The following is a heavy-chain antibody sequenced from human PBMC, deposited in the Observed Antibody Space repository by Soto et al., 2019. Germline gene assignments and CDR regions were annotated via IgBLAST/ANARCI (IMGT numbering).Heavy chain of an antibody. J-gene: IGHJ5*02. CDR2: IYYSGST. CDR1: GGSISSYY. Sequence: SETLSLTCTVSGGSISSYYWSWIRQPPGKGLEWIGYIYYSGSTNYNPSLKSRVTISVDTSKNQFSLKLSSVTAADTAVYYCARGRAYYDFWSGYDNWFDPWGQGTLVTVSS. CDR3: ARGRAYYDFWSGYDNWFDP. D-gene: IGHD3-3*01. V-gene: IGHV4-59*01.